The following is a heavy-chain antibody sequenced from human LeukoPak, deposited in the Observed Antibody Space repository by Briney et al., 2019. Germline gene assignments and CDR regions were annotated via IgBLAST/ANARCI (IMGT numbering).Heavy chain of an antibody. CDR2: ISGSGGST. J-gene: IGHJ4*02. CDR1: GFTFSSYA. Sequence: GGSLRLSCAASGFTFSSYAMSWVRQAPGKGLEWVSAISGSGGSTYYADSVKGRFTISRDDSKNTLYLQMNSLRAEDTAVYYRAKEPTVPAAPQGDYWGQGTLVTVSS. V-gene: IGHV3-23*01. D-gene: IGHD2-2*01. CDR3: AKEPTVPAAPQGDY.